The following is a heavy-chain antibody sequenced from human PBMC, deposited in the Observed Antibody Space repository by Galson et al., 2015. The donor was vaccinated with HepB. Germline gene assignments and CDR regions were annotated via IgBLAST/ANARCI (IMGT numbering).Heavy chain of an antibody. V-gene: IGHV1-2*04. Sequence: SVTVSCKASGSTFTGYYMHWVRQAPGQGLEWMGWINPNSGGTNYAQKFQGWVTMTRDTSISTAYMELSRLRSDGTAVYYCARGAVEMATIGAFDIWGQGTMVTVSS. CDR1: GSTFTGYY. J-gene: IGHJ3*02. CDR3: ARGAVEMATIGAFDI. D-gene: IGHD5-24*01. CDR2: INPNSGGT.